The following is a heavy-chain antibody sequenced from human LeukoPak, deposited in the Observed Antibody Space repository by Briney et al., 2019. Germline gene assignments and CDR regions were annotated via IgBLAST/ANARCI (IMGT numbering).Heavy chain of an antibody. CDR2: IYPADSDT. V-gene: IGHV5-51*01. J-gene: IGHJ6*02. CDR3: VKGFSGTYYGMDV. D-gene: IGHD3-10*01. CDR1: EYTFTDYW. Sequence: GESLKISCKGSEYTFTDYWIAWVRQMPGKGLDWMGIIYPADSDTRYSPSFEGQVTISTDKSISTAYLQWSSLTASDSAIYYCVKGFSGTYYGMDVWGQGTTVTVSS.